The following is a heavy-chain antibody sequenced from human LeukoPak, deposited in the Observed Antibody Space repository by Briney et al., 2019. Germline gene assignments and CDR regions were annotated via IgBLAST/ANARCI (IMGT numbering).Heavy chain of an antibody. CDR1: GFTFNDYS. CDR3: ARDHRYAFDN. D-gene: IGHD5-12*01. Sequence: GGSLRLSCAASGFTFNDYSMNWVRQAPGKRLEWISYVGIDSGNTKYADSVKGRFTISGDSAKNSVFLQMNNLRVEDTAVYYCARDHRYAFDNWGQGTLVTVSS. V-gene: IGHV3-48*04. CDR2: VGIDSGNT. J-gene: IGHJ4*02.